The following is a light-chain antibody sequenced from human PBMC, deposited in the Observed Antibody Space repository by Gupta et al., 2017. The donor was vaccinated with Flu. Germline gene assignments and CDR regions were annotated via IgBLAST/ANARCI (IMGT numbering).Light chain of an antibody. CDR2: DDS. V-gene: IGLV3-21*03. Sequence: SYVLPQPPSVSVAPGKTARITCGGNNIGSKSVHWYQQKPGQAPVLVFYDDSDRPSGITERFSGSTSGNTATLTISRVEAGEEADYYCQVWDSSSDHSNWVFGGGTKLTVL. J-gene: IGLJ3*02. CDR1: NIGSKS. CDR3: QVWDSSSDHSNWV.